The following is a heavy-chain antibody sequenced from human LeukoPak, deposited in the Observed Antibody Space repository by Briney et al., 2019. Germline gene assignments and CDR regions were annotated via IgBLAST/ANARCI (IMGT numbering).Heavy chain of an antibody. D-gene: IGHD3-16*02. CDR3: ARSGLRLGEFSRVWVY. Sequence: GASVKVSCKASGYTFTGYYLHWVRQAPGQGLQWVGRINPNSGGTKYAHKFQGRVTVTRDTSISTAYMELSRLRSDDTAVYYCARSGLRLGEFSRVWVYWGQGTLVTVSS. J-gene: IGHJ4*02. CDR2: INPNSGGT. CDR1: GYTFTGYY. V-gene: IGHV1-2*02.